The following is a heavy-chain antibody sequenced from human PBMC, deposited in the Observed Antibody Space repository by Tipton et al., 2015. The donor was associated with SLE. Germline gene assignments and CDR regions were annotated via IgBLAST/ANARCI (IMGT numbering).Heavy chain of an antibody. J-gene: IGHJ4*02. CDR2: IYDRGST. Sequence: LRLSCTVSGGSVSSPIDYWSWIRQSPGKGLEWIGSIYDRGSTNYNPSLKSRVTISVDRSENQFSLKLSSVTAADTAVYYCAREVGEGTLDHWGLGTLVTVSS. CDR3: AREVGEGTLDH. D-gene: IGHD2-2*01. CDR1: GGSVSSPIDY. V-gene: IGHV4-31*02.